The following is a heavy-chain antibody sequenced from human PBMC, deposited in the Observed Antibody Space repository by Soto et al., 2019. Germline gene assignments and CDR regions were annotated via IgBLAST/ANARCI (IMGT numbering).Heavy chain of an antibody. CDR2: IYNDDST. Sequence: ELQVVESGGGWIRPGGALRLSCVASGFTVNGDHMSWVRQAPGKGPETVSIIYNDDSTYYTDSVKGRFTISRDYSKNMVYLQMMSLRAEDTALYYCARLISMTGGVRNPRFDPWGHGTLVTVSS. CDR3: ARLISMTGGVRNPRFDP. CDR1: GFTVNGDH. D-gene: IGHD3-16*01. J-gene: IGHJ5*02. V-gene: IGHV3-53*01.